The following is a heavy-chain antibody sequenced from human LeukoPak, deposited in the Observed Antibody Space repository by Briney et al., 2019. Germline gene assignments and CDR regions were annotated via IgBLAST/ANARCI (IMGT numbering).Heavy chain of an antibody. CDR2: ISGSGGST. D-gene: IGHD4-17*01. CDR1: GFTFDDYA. J-gene: IGHJ4*02. Sequence: GGSLRLSCAASGFTFDDYAMSWVRQAPGKGLEWVSAISGSGGSTYYADSVKGRFTISRDNSKNTLYLQMNSLRAEDTAVYYCAKGHDYGDYGYFDYWGQGTLVTVSS. V-gene: IGHV3-23*01. CDR3: AKGHDYGDYGYFDY.